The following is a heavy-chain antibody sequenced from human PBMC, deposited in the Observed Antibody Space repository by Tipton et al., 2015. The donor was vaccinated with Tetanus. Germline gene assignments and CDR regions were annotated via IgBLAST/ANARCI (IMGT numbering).Heavy chain of an antibody. CDR3: ARHQSGYFSPFDY. CDR1: GGSIRGGTFY. D-gene: IGHD3-22*01. Sequence: TLSLTCTVSGGSIRGGTFYWGWIRQSPGKGLEWIGSIYESGNTYYIPSHKGRVTITVDTTKNQFCLNLNSMAAADTGVNYCARHQSGYFSPFDYWGQGNLVTVSS. CDR2: IYESGNT. J-gene: IGHJ4*02. V-gene: IGHV4-39*01.